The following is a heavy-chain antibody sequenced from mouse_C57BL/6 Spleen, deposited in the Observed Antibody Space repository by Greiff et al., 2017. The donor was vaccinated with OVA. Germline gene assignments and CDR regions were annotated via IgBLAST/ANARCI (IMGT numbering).Heavy chain of an antibody. CDR1: GFTFSSYT. D-gene: IGHD1-1*01. CDR3: ARHDYGSSLAY. Sequence: EVMLVESGGGLVKPGGSLKLSCAVSGFTFSSYTMSWVRQTPEQRLEWVATISGGGGNTYYPDSVKGRFTISRDNAKNTLYLQRSRLRAEDTALYYCARHDYGSSLAYWGQGTLVTVSA. J-gene: IGHJ3*01. V-gene: IGHV5-9*01. CDR2: ISGGGGNT.